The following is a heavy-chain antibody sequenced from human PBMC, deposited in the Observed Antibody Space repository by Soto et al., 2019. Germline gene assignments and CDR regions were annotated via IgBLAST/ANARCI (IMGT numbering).Heavy chain of an antibody. V-gene: IGHV3-23*01. CDR3: ARESRYYYDSSGYLNGFDI. J-gene: IGHJ5*02. CDR2: ISGSGVST. Sequence: GGSTGLSCAACGFTFSSYAMTWVLQAPGKGLEWVSGISGSGVSTYYADSVKGRFTISRDNAKNSLYLQMNSLRDEDTAVYYSARESRYYYDSSGYLNGFDIWGQGT. D-gene: IGHD3-22*01. CDR1: GFTFSSYA.